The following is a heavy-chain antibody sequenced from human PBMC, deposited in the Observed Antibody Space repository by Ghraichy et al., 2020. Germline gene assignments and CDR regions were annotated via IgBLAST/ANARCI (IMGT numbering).Heavy chain of an antibody. J-gene: IGHJ5*02. V-gene: IGHV4-34*01. Sequence: SETLSLTCAVYGDSFSGHYWNWIRQPPGKGLEWIGEINDSGSTNCNPSLKSRVTLSLDTSKNQFSLKLNSVTAADTAVYYCARGGLGYCSSTRCYTTTRIAVAGAFWCDPWGQGTRVTVYS. CDR2: INDSGST. D-gene: IGHD2-2*02. CDR1: GDSFSGHY. CDR3: ARGGLGYCSSTRCYTTTRIAVAGAFWCDP.